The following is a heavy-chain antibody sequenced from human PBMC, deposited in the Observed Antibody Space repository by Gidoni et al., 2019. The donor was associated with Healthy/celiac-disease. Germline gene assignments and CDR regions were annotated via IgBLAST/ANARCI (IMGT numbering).Heavy chain of an antibody. J-gene: IGHJ5*02. V-gene: IGHV4-4*07. CDR2: IYTSGST. Sequence: PGLVKPSETLSLTCTVSGGSISSYYWSWIRQPAGKGLEWIGRIYTSGSTNYNPSLKSRVTMSVDTSKNQFSLKLSSVTAADTAVYYCARFEIVVAPGWFDPWGQGTLVTVSS. CDR1: GGSISSYY. CDR3: ARFEIVVAPGWFDP. D-gene: IGHD2-2*01.